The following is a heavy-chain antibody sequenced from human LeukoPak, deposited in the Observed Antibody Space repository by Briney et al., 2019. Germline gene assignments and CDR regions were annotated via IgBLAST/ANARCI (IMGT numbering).Heavy chain of an antibody. Sequence: GGSLRLSCAVSGITFSSDGMTWVRQAPGKGLEWVSSISGSGGSTYYADSVKGRFTISRDNSKNTLYLQMNSLRAEDTAVYYCAARSGSKDYWGQGTLATVSS. CDR3: AARSGSKDY. J-gene: IGHJ4*02. CDR1: GITFSSDG. CDR2: ISGSGGST. D-gene: IGHD3-10*01. V-gene: IGHV3-23*01.